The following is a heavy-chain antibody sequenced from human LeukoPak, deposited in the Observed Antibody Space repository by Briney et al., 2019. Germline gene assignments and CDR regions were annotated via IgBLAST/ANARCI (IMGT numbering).Heavy chain of an antibody. D-gene: IGHD3-22*01. V-gene: IGHV1-18*01. CDR1: GYTFTSYS. J-gene: IGHJ5*02. CDR2: ISAYNGNT. CDR3: ARDYPNYYDSSGYRGDWFDP. Sequence: WASVKVSCKASGYTFTSYSISWVRQAPGQGLEWMGWISAYNGNTNYAQKLQGRVTMTTDTSTSTAYMELRSLRSDGTAVYYCARDYPNYYDSSGYRGDWFDPWGQGTLVTVSS.